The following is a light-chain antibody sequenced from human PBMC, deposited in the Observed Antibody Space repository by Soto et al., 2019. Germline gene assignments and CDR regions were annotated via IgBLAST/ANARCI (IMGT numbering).Light chain of an antibody. CDR1: QSVSTN. Sequence: EIVMTQSPGTLSLSPGERATLSCRASQSVSTNLAWYQQIPGQAPRLLIYGASTRATGIPARFSGSGFGTEFTLAISSLQSEDFAVYYCQHYNDWPQTFGLGTKVEIK. CDR3: QHYNDWPQT. J-gene: IGKJ1*01. V-gene: IGKV3-15*01. CDR2: GAS.